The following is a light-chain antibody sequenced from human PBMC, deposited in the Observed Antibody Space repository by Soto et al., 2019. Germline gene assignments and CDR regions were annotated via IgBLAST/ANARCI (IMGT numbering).Light chain of an antibody. CDR2: QVT. CDR1: TRDIAGYNY. CDR3: TSFSSSTSLYV. J-gene: IGLJ1*01. V-gene: IGLV2-14*01. Sequence: QSFLTQPASVSGSLGRSITISCTGTTRDIAGYNYISWYQQLPGKAPKLMIYQVTIRPSGISNRFSGSKSGNTASLTISGLQAEDEADYYCTSFSSSTSLYVFGTGTKVTVL.